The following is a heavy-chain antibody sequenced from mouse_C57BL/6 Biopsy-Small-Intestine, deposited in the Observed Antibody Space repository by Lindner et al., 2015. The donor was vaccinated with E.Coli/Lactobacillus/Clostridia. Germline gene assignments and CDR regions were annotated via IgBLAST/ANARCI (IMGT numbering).Heavy chain of an antibody. D-gene: IGHD1-1*01. CDR2: ISYSGST. Sequence: VQLQESGPGMVKPSQSLSLTCTVTGYSITSGYDWHWIRHFPGNKLEWMGYISYSGSTNYNPSLKSRISITHDTSKNHFFLKLNSVTTEDTATYYCARGGYYGSSHGYAMDYWGQGTSVTVSS. V-gene: IGHV3-1*01. J-gene: IGHJ4*01. CDR1: GYSITSGYD. CDR3: ARGGYYGSSHGYAMDY.